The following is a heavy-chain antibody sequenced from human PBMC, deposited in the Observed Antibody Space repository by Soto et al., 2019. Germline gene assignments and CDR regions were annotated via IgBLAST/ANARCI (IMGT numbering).Heavy chain of an antibody. V-gene: IGHV1-2*02. CDR3: ASSLEWTENWFDP. D-gene: IGHD3-3*01. Sequence: ASVKVSCKASGYTFTGYYMHWVRQAPGQGLEWMGWINPNSGGTNYAQKFQGRVTMTRDTSISTAYMELSRLRSDDTAVYYCASSLEWTENWFDPWGQGTLVTVS. J-gene: IGHJ5*02. CDR1: GYTFTGYY. CDR2: INPNSGGT.